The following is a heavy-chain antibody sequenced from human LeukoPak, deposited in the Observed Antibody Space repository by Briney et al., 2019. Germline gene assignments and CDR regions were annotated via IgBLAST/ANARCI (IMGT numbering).Heavy chain of an antibody. CDR2: IYHSGST. V-gene: IGHV4-4*02. CDR1: GGSISSSNW. D-gene: IGHD3-22*01. Sequence: PSGTLSLTCAVSGGSISSSNWWCWVRQPPGKGLEWIGVIYHSGSTNYNPPLKSRATISVDKSKNQSSLKLSSVTAADTAVYYCARRGYYDSSGYWYYFDYWGQGTLVTVSS. J-gene: IGHJ4*02. CDR3: ARRGYYDSSGYWYYFDY.